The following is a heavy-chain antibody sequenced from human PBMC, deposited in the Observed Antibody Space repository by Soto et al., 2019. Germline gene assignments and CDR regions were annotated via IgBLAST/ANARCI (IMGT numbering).Heavy chain of an antibody. D-gene: IGHD3-3*01. Sequence: ASVKVSCKASGYTFTGYYIHWVRQAPGQGLEWMGWIIPDSGATNYTQKFQGRVTMTSETSTNTAFLELSRLRSDDTAVYYCARDFGSDLSAPGAVFDYWGQGTLVTVSS. CDR1: GYTFTGYY. CDR2: IIPDSGAT. CDR3: ARDFGSDLSAPGAVFDY. J-gene: IGHJ4*02. V-gene: IGHV1-2*02.